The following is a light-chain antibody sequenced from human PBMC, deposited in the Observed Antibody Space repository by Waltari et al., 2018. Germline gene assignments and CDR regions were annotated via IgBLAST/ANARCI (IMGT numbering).Light chain of an antibody. CDR1: RAIANN. V-gene: IGKV3-15*01. CDR3: QQFNTGYS. CDR2: DES. J-gene: IGKJ2*01. Sequence: EIVMTQSPATLSVSPGEAATLSCRASRAIANNLAWYQQKPGQAPRLLIYDESTRATGIPARFSGSWSGTEFTLTITSLQSEDSAVYFCQQFNTGYSFGQGTKLEIK.